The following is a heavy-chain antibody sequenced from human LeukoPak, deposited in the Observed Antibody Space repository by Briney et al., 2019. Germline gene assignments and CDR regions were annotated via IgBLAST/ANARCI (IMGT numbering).Heavy chain of an antibody. CDR1: GFTFSNYA. CDR2: ISGRGDST. J-gene: IGHJ3*02. V-gene: IGHV3-23*01. D-gene: IGHD3-10*01. CDR3: AKDWSSWGGIYACDI. Sequence: PGGSLRLSCTTSGFTFSNYALNWVRRAPGKGLEWVSSISGRGDSTYYADSVKGRFTISRDISKNTLYLEMNSLRAEDTAVYYCAKDWSSWGGIYACDIWGQGTMVTVSS.